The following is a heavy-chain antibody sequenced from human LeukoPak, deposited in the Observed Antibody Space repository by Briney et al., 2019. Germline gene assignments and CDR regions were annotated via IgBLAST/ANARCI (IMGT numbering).Heavy chain of an antibody. Sequence: KPSETLSLTCTVSGGSISSYYWSWIRQPPGKGLEWIGYIYYSGSTNYNPSLKSRVTISVDTSKNPFSLKLSSVTAADTAVYYCARVGRWGINGLDYWGQGTLVTVSS. CDR3: ARVGRWGINGLDY. CDR2: IYYSGST. V-gene: IGHV4-59*01. J-gene: IGHJ4*02. D-gene: IGHD5-24*01. CDR1: GGSISSYY.